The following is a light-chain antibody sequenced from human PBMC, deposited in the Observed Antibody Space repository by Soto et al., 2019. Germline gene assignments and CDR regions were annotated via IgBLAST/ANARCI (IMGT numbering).Light chain of an antibody. CDR1: QSVTTN. CDR2: GAS. Sequence: EIVMTQSPATLSVSPVERSTFSFRASQSVTTNLAWYQQTPGQAPRLLIYGASTRATGIPTRFSGTGSGTEFTLTISSLQSEDFAVYYCQHYHGWPITFGQGTRLEIK. J-gene: IGKJ5*01. V-gene: IGKV3-15*01. CDR3: QHYHGWPIT.